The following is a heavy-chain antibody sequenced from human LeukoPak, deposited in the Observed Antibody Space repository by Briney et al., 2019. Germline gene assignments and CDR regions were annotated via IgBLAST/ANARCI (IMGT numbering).Heavy chain of an antibody. CDR2: INAANGNT. CDR3: ARYYDISGYRVLWNWFDP. D-gene: IGHD3-22*01. J-gene: IGHJ5*02. CDR1: GYTFTSYA. Sequence: ASVKVSCKASGYTFTSYAMHWVRQAPGQRLEWMGWINAANGNTKYSQKFQGRVTITRDTSASTAYMELSSLRSEDTAVYYCARYYDISGYRVLWNWFDPWGQGTLVTVSS. V-gene: IGHV1-3*01.